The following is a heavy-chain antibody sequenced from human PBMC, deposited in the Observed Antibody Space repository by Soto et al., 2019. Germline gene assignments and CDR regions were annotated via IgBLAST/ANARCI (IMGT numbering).Heavy chain of an antibody. CDR3: TRDSSRDSSHRGWIHP. D-gene: IGHD6-13*01. V-gene: IGHV3-21*01. CDR1: GFTFRSFT. CDR2: ISSNSAYI. Sequence: MRLSCAASGFTFRSFTVNWVRQAPGKGLEWVSTISSNSAYIYYTDALRGRFTISRDNAKNSLHLQMNSLRAEDTAVYYCTRDSSRDSSHRGWIHPPGPGTLLTVSS. J-gene: IGHJ5*02.